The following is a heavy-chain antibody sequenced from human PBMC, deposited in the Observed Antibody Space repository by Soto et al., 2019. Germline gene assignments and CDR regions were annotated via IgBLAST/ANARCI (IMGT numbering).Heavy chain of an antibody. Sequence: SETMSLTCAVFGDSMNTNNWWSWVRQTPGKGLEWIGEIHHNGDTTYTPSLKSRVTMSLDKSKYHFSLSLTSVTAADTAVYYCAITRQSCTTSRCHDVYFAVWGRGTLVTVSS. D-gene: IGHD2-8*01. CDR1: GDSMNTNNW. V-gene: IGHV4-4*02. CDR2: IHHNGDT. CDR3: AITRQSCTTSRCHDVYFAV. J-gene: IGHJ4*02.